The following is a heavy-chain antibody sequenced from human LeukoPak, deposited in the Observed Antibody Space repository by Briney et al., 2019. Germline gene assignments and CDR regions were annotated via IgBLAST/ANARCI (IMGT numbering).Heavy chain of an antibody. Sequence: GGSLRLSCAASGFTFNTYEMNWVRQAPGKGLEWVSYISSSGSTIYYADSAKGRFTISRDNSKNTLYLQMNSLRAEDTAVYYCAREVFPHSYYYYGMDVWGKGTTVTVSS. D-gene: IGHD3-10*01. J-gene: IGHJ6*04. CDR2: ISSSGSTI. CDR3: AREVFPHSYYYYGMDV. CDR1: GFTFNTYE. V-gene: IGHV3-48*03.